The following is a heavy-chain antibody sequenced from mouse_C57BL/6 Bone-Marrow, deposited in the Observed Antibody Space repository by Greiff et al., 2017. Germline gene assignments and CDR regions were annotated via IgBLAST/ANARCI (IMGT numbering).Heavy chain of an antibody. Sequence: QVQLKESGPGLVQPSQSLSITCTVSGFSLTSYGVHWVRQPPGKGLEWLGVIWSGGSTDYNAAFISRLSISKDNSKSQVFFKMNSLQADDTAIYYCAKADYYGSSYNAYWGQGTLVTVSA. D-gene: IGHD1-1*01. CDR2: IWSGGST. CDR1: GFSLTSYG. J-gene: IGHJ3*01. V-gene: IGHV2-4*01. CDR3: AKADYYGSSYNAY.